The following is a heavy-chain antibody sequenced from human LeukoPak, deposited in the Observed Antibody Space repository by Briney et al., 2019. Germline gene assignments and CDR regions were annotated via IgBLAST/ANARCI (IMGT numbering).Heavy chain of an antibody. CDR3: ATIAAAGAFLDF. Sequence: SETLSLTCAVYGGSFSGYYWSWIRQPPGKGMEWIGEINHSGSTNYNPSLKSRVTISVDTSKNQFSLNLSSVTAADTAVYYCATIAAAGAFLDFWGQGTLVTVSS. J-gene: IGHJ4*02. CDR1: GGSFSGYY. V-gene: IGHV4-34*01. D-gene: IGHD6-13*01. CDR2: INHSGST.